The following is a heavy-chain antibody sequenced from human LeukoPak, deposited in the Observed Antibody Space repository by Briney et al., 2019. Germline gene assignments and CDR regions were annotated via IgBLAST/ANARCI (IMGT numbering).Heavy chain of an antibody. CDR2: IYYSGST. CDR1: GGSISSGDYY. J-gene: IGHJ3*02. D-gene: IGHD2-2*02. V-gene: IGHV4-30-4*08. CDR3: ARGDIVVVPAAIRSHDAFDI. Sequence: PSETLSLTCTVSGGSISSGDYYWSWLRQPPGKGLEWIGYIYYSGSTYYNPSLKSRVTISVDTSKNQFSLKLSSVTAADTAVYYCARGDIVVVPAAIRSHDAFDIWGQGTMVTVSS.